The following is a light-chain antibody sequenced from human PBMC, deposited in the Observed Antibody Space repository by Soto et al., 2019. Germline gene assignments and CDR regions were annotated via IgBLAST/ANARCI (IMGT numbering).Light chain of an antibody. CDR3: QQAYGAPPT. CDR2: RTS. V-gene: IGKV3-15*01. CDR1: QSISSN. Sequence: EIVMTQSPATLSVSPGERATLSCRASQSISSNLAWYQQKPGQAPRLLMFRTSSRATGVPSRFSGSGSGTDFTLTISSLQPEDVATYYCQQAYGAPPTFGQGTKVDIK. J-gene: IGKJ1*01.